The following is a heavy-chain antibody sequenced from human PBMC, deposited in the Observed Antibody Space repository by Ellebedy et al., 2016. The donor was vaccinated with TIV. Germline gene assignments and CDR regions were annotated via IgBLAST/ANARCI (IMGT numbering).Heavy chain of an antibody. J-gene: IGHJ2*01. V-gene: IGHV3-48*02. D-gene: IGHD3-3*01. CDR2: IDTSSSTI. CDR1: GFTFSSYS. Sequence: GESLKISCAASGFTFSSYSMNWVRQAPGKGLEWVSYIDTSSSTIYYADSVKGRFTISRDNAKNSPYLQMNSLRDEDTAVYYCARGRGTMFGVVTHYWYFDLWGRGTLVTVSS. CDR3: ARGRGTMFGVVTHYWYFDL.